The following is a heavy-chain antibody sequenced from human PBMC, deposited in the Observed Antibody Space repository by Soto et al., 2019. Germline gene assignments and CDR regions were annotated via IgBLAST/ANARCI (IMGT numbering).Heavy chain of an antibody. V-gene: IGHV4-59*01. CDR2: IYFTGSA. D-gene: IGHD2-15*01. CDR1: GGSLSPDY. J-gene: IGHJ4*02. CDR3: ARGRGDARGTRFDS. Sequence: QVQLQESGPGLVKPSETLSLTCTVSGGSLSPDYWGWIRQPPGKGLEWIGYIYFTGSATYNASLKSRVTTSVDTSTRQISLKVSSVSAADTAVYHCARGRGDARGTRFDSWGQGTLVTVAS.